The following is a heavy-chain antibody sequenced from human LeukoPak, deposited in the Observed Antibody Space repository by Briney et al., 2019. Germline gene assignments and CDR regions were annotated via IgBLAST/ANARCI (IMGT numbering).Heavy chain of an antibody. CDR3: AKGLGFWSGYYTPFDY. Sequence: GGSLRLSCAASGFTFSSYAMSWVRQTPGKGLEWVSGITASGGSTYHADSVKGRFTISRDNSINTLNLQMYNLRAEDTAIYYCAKGLGFWSGYYTPFDYWGQGSSVTVSS. V-gene: IGHV3-23*01. J-gene: IGHJ4*02. CDR1: GFTFSSYA. CDR2: ITASGGST. D-gene: IGHD3-3*01.